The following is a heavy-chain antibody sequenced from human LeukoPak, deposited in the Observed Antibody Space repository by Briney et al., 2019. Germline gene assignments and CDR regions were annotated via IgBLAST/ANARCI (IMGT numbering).Heavy chain of an antibody. J-gene: IGHJ4*02. CDR2: ISDSGGST. CDR3: AKQFYGDYGAFNY. V-gene: IGHV3-23*01. D-gene: IGHD4-17*01. Sequence: GGSLRLSCAAFGFTFTSYAMNWVRQAPGKGLDWVSVISDSGGSTYYADSVKGRFTISRDNSKNTLYLQMNSLRAEDTAVYYCAKQFYGDYGAFNYWGQGTLVIASS. CDR1: GFTFTSYA.